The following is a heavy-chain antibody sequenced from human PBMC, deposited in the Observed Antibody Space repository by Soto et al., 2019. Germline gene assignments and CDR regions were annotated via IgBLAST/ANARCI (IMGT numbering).Heavy chain of an antibody. J-gene: IGHJ4*02. CDR2: ITGGGENT. V-gene: IGHV3-23*01. CDR1: GFTFSTFA. Sequence: EVQLLESGGDLVHPGGSLRLSCAASGFTFSTFAMNCVRQAPGKGLEWVSTITGGGENTYYADSVKGRFTISRDNSKNTLSLLLSSLRVADTARYYCARRRPLRFARAFDSWGQGTLVTVSS. CDR3: ARRRPLRFARAFDS. D-gene: IGHD3-3*01.